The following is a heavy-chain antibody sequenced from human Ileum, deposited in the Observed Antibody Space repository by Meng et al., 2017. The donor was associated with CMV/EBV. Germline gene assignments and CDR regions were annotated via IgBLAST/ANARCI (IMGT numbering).Heavy chain of an antibody. CDR1: GGSVNNYY. J-gene: IGHJ4*02. V-gene: IGHV4-4*07. CDR2: LYSSDTY. D-gene: IGHD1-26*01. CDR3: ARGPGASTREGFDY. Sequence: QVQLQASGPGLVRPSETLSRTCTVSGGSVNNYYWSWIRQSAGKGLEWIGRLYSSDTYNYHPSLDSRVTMSLDTSKNQFSLNLRSVTAADTATYYCARGPGASTREGFDYWGLGTLVTVSS.